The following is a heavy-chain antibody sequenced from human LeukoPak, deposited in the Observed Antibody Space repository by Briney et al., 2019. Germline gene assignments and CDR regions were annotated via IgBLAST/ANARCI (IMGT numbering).Heavy chain of an antibody. Sequence: GGSLRLSCEASGFTFSSYAMSWVRQAPGKGLEWVSAISGSGGSTYYADSVKGRFTISRDNSKNTLYLQMNSLRAEDTAVYYCARYDSNYGGFDYWGQGTLVTVSS. D-gene: IGHD4-11*01. CDR3: ARYDSNYGGFDY. CDR2: ISGSGGST. V-gene: IGHV3-23*01. CDR1: GFTFSSYA. J-gene: IGHJ4*02.